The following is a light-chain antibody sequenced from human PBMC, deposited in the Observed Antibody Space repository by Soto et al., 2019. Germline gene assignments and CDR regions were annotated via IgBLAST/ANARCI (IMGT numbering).Light chain of an antibody. V-gene: IGKV3-15*01. J-gene: IGKJ5*01. CDR3: QQYGSSPWT. Sequence: EILMTQSPATLSVSPGERVTLSCRASQSVNDNLAWYQQKPGQAPRLLIYDASTRATGIPARFSGSGSGTDFTLTISRLEPEDFAVYYCQQYGSSPWTFGQGTRLEIK. CDR1: QSVNDN. CDR2: DAS.